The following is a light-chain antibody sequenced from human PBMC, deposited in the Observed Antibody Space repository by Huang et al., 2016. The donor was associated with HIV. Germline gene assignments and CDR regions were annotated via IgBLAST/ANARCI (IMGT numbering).Light chain of an antibody. CDR1: QSVSSDY. Sequence: EVVLTQSPVTLSLSPGQRATLSCRASQSVSSDYWAWYQQKPGQSPRLLISGASHRATGIPDRFSGSGSGTDFTLTISRLEPEDFAVYFCQQYRRSPYTFGQGTKLEIK. V-gene: IGKV3-20*01. CDR3: QQYRRSPYT. J-gene: IGKJ2*01. CDR2: GAS.